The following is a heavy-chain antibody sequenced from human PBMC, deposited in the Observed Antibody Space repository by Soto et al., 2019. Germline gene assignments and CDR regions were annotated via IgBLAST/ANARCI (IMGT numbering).Heavy chain of an antibody. J-gene: IGHJ2*01. D-gene: IGHD3-9*01. CDR1: GVSITPYF. V-gene: IGHV4-4*07. CDR3: ARHFDVDPSLDQYYFDL. CDR2: IYASGRN. Sequence: QVQLQESGPGLVKPSETLSLTCTVSGVSITPYFWSWIRQPAGKAPEWVGHIYASGRNTYNPSLKSRVTMFVSPTQVSLRLTSVTAADTAVYYWARHFDVDPSLDQYYFDLWGRGALVTVSS.